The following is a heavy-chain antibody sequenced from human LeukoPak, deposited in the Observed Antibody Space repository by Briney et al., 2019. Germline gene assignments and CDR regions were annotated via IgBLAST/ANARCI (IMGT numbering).Heavy chain of an antibody. Sequence: PGGSLRLSCAASGFTFSDYYMSWIRQAPGKGLEWVANIKQDGSEKYYVDSVKGRFTISKDNAKNSLYLQMNSLRAEDTAVYYCARDAYGMDVWGQGTTVTVSS. CDR1: GFTFSDYY. J-gene: IGHJ6*02. CDR2: IKQDGSEK. CDR3: ARDAYGMDV. V-gene: IGHV3-7*01.